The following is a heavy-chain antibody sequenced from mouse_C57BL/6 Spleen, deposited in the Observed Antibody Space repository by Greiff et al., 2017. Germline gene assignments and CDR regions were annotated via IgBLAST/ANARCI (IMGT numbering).Heavy chain of an antibody. Sequence: VKLQQPGAELVKPGASVKLSCKASGYTFTSYWMHWVKPRPGQGLEWIGMIHPNSGSTNYNEKFKSKATLTVDKSSSTAYMQLSSLTSEDSAVYYCARWGRNPDYWGQGTTLTVSS. CDR1: GYTFTSYW. J-gene: IGHJ2*01. CDR3: ARWGRNPDY. V-gene: IGHV1-64*01. CDR2: IHPNSGST. D-gene: IGHD2-1*01.